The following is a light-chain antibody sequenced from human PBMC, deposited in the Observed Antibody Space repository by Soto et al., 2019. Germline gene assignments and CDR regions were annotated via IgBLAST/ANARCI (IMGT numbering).Light chain of an antibody. Sequence: QSALTQPPSASGSPGQSVTISCTGTSSDVGKYDYVSWFQHHPGKAPKLIIYEVSKRPSGVPDRFSGSKSGSTASLTVSGLQTEDEADYYCQSFDKYLSAVVFGGGTKLTVL. CDR2: EVS. CDR1: SSDVGKYDY. CDR3: QSFDKYLSAVV. V-gene: IGLV2-8*01. J-gene: IGLJ2*01.